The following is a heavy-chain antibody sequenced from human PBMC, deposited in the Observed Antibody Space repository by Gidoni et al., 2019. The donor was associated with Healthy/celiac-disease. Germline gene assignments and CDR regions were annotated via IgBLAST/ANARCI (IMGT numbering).Heavy chain of an antibody. D-gene: IGHD1-20*01. Sequence: QVQLQESGTGLVKPSQTLSLTCTVSGGSISSGGYYGTWIRQHPGKGLEWIGYLYYSGSTYYNPSLKSRVTISVDTSKNQFSLKLSSVTAADTAVYYCARVSQYNWNDVRWFDPWGQGSLVTVSS. J-gene: IGHJ5*02. V-gene: IGHV4-31*03. CDR1: GGSISSGGYY. CDR2: LYYSGST. CDR3: ARVSQYNWNDVRWFDP.